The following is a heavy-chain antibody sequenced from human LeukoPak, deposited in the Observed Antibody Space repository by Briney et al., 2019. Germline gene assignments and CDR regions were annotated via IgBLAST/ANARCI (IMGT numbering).Heavy chain of an antibody. CDR1: GFTFSSFW. D-gene: IGHD3-22*01. Sequence: AGGSLRLSCAASGFTFSSFWMNWVRQAPGKGLEWVANKREDGNQKYYVGSVKGRFTISRDNAKSTLYLQMNSLRADDTAVYYCARNYYDVSGYFPPGFWGQGTLVTVST. V-gene: IGHV3-7*01. J-gene: IGHJ4*02. CDR2: KREDGNQK. CDR3: ARNYYDVSGYFPPGF.